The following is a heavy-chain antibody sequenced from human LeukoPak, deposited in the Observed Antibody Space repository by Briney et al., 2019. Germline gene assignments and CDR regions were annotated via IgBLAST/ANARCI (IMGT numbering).Heavy chain of an antibody. CDR3: ARGERGYYGSGSYNY. CDR1: GYTLTELS. V-gene: IGHV1-24*01. CDR2: FDPEDGET. D-gene: IGHD3-10*01. Sequence: ASVKVSCKVSGYTLTELSMDWVRQAPGKGLEWMGGFDPEDGETIYEQKFQGRVIMTEDTSTDTAYMELSSLRSEDTAVYYCARGERGYYGSGSYNYWGQGTLVTVSS. J-gene: IGHJ4*02.